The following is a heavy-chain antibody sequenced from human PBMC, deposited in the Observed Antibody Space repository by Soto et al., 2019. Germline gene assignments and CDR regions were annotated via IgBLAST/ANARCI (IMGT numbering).Heavy chain of an antibody. Sequence: GASLRLSCAASGFTFSSYWMHRVRQAPGKGQVWVSRINSDGSSTSYADSVKGRFTISRDNAKNTLYLQMNSLRAEDTAVYYCARVPIYDFWSGSYPYFDYWGQGTLVTVS. J-gene: IGHJ4*02. CDR3: ARVPIYDFWSGSYPYFDY. CDR1: GFTFSSYW. V-gene: IGHV3-74*01. CDR2: INSDGSST. D-gene: IGHD3-3*01.